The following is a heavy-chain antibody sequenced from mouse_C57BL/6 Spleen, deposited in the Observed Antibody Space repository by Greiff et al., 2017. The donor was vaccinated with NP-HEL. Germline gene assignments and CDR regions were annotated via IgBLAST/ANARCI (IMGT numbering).Heavy chain of an antibody. J-gene: IGHJ4*01. CDR3: AILRRGYAMDY. CDR1: GYTFTSYW. D-gene: IGHD2-12*01. V-gene: IGHV1-69*01. CDR2: IDPSDSYT. Sequence: VQLQQPGAELVMPGASVKLSCKASGYTFTSYWMHWVKQRPGQGLEWIGEIDPSDSYTNYNQKFKGKSTLTVDKSSSTAYMQLSSLTSEDSAVYYCAILRRGYAMDYWGQGTSVTVSS.